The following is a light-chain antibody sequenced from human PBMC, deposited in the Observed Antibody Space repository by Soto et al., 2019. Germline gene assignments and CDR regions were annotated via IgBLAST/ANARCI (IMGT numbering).Light chain of an antibody. CDR1: LPISNY. J-gene: IGKJ1*01. CDR2: AAS. Sequence: DIQMTQSPSSVSASVGGGCTITCLASLPISNYLAWYQQKPGKAPKLLIYAASSLQSGVPSRFSGSGSGTDFTLTISSLQPEDFATYYCQQYNTDSRLWTFGQGTKVDIK. V-gene: IGKV1-12*01. CDR3: QQYNTDSRLWT.